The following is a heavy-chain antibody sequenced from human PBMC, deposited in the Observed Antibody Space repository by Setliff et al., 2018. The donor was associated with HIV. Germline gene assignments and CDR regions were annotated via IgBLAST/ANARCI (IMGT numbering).Heavy chain of an antibody. V-gene: IGHV1-46*01. CDR1: GYTFTSYY. CDR2: LNPSGDST. CDR3: ARGAHPGSAEDYYYYYMDV. Sequence: ASVKVSCKASGYTFTSYYVHWVRQAPGQGLEWMGILNPSGDSTAYAHQFQGRVTITTDESTSTAYMELSSLRSEDTAVYYCARGAHPGSAEDYYYYYMDVWGKGTTVTVSS. J-gene: IGHJ6*03. D-gene: IGHD3-10*01.